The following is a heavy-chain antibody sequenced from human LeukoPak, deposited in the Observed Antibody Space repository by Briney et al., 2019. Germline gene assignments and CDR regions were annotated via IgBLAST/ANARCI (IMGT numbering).Heavy chain of an antibody. V-gene: IGHV1-46*01. Sequence: APVKVSCKSSAYTFTTYYIHWVRQAPGQGLEWIGMIYPSTGSTYYAQRFQGRVTMTRDTSTSTVYMELGSLTSDDTAVYYCAGDWRIALVRGVINVPGGMNVWGQGTTVTVSS. CDR3: AGDWRIALVRGVINVPGGMNV. CDR1: AYTFTTYY. D-gene: IGHD3-10*01. CDR2: IYPSTGST. J-gene: IGHJ6*02.